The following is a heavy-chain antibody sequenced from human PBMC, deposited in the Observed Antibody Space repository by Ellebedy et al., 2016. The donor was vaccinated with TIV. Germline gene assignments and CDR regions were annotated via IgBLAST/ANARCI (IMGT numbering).Heavy chain of an antibody. V-gene: IGHV1-69*13. CDR2: IIPIFGTA. J-gene: IGHJ4*02. CDR3: ARAESGGYAWDY. Sequence: AASVKVSCKASGYTFTSYGISWVRQAPGQGLEWMGGIIPIFGTANYAQKFRGRVTITADESTSAAYMDLSSLRYEDTAVYYCARAESGGYAWDYWGQGTLVTVSS. CDR1: GYTFTSYG. D-gene: IGHD5-12*01.